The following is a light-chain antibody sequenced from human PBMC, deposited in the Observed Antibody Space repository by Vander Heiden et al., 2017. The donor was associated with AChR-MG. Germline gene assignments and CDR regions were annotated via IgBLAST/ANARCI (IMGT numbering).Light chain of an antibody. CDR1: ALPKQH. CDR2: KDS. Sequence: SYELTQPPSVSVSPGQTARITCSGDALPKQHAYWYQQKPGQAPVAVIYKDSERPSGIPERFSGSLSGTTVTLTISGVQAEDKADYYCQSADSSGTYVIFGGGTKLTVL. CDR3: QSADSSGTYVI. V-gene: IGLV3-25*03. J-gene: IGLJ2*01.